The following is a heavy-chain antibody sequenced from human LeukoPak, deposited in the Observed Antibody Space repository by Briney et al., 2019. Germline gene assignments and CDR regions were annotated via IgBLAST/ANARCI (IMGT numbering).Heavy chain of an antibody. V-gene: IGHV3-23*01. Sequence: GGSLRLSCAASGFTFSSYGMSWVRQAPGKGLEWVSAISGSGGSTYYADSVKGRFTISRDNSKNTLYLQMNSLRAEDTAVYYCAKFHYYGSGSYLYSDAFDIWGQGTMVTVSS. D-gene: IGHD3-10*01. CDR3: AKFHYYGSGSYLYSDAFDI. CDR1: GFTFSSYG. CDR2: ISGSGGST. J-gene: IGHJ3*02.